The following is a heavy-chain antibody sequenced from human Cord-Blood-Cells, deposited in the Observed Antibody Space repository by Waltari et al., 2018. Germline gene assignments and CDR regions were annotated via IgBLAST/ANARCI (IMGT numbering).Heavy chain of an antibody. CDR1: GFTFSSYA. V-gene: IGHV3-23*01. Sequence: EVQLLESGGGLLQPGGSLRLSCAASGFTFSSYAMSWVRQAPGKGLEWVSAISGRGGSTYYADSVKGRFTISRDNSKNTLYLQMNSLRAEDTAVYYCAKDALIIAAAGPYFDYWGQGTLVTVSS. J-gene: IGHJ4*02. CDR3: AKDALIIAAAGPYFDY. CDR2: ISGRGGST. D-gene: IGHD6-13*01.